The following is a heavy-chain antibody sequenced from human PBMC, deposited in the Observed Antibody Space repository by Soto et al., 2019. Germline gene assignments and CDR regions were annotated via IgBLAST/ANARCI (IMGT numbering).Heavy chain of an antibody. CDR1: GFTFSTYW. V-gene: IGHV3-7*03. D-gene: IGHD2-15*01. CDR3: ARVGYCSGATYWYNFDS. J-gene: IGHJ4*02. CDR2: IKEDGNEK. Sequence: GSLRLSCAASGFTFSTYWMSWVRQAPGKGLEWVANIKEDGNEKYYVDSVKGRFSISRDNAKNSLFLQMNSLRAADTAVYYCARVGYCSGATYWYNFDSWGQGTLVTVSS.